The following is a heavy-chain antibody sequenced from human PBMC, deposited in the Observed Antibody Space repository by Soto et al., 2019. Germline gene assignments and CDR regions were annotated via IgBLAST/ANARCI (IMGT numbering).Heavy chain of an antibody. Sequence: QVQLVESGGGVVQPGRSLRLSCAASGFIFSSYGMHWVRQAPGKGLEWVAVISYEGSHTYYADSVKGRFTITRDNSKNTLYLQMNSLRPEDTAVYDCGKEVHCGGGSCSWSEGFDYWGQGTLLTVSS. D-gene: IGHD2-15*01. V-gene: IGHV3-30*18. J-gene: IGHJ4*02. CDR2: ISYEGSHT. CDR1: GFIFSSYG. CDR3: GKEVHCGGGSCSWSEGFDY.